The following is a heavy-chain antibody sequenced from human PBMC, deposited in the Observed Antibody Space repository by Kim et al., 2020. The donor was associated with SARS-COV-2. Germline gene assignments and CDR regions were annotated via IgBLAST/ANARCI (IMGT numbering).Heavy chain of an antibody. J-gene: IGHJ4*02. CDR3: AKVTAITAPFYDY. D-gene: IGHD2-21*02. V-gene: IGHV3-23*01. Sequence: YADSVQGRFTISRDNSKNALNLEMNSLRVGDTALYYCAKVTAITAPFYDYWGQGTPVTVSS.